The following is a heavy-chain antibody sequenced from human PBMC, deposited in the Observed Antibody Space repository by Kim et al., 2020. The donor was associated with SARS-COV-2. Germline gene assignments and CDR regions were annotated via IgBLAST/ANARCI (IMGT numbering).Heavy chain of an antibody. J-gene: IGHJ6*02. Sequence: VKGRFTISRDNSKNTLYLQMNSLRAEDTAVYYCARDHGSMIVVVSIMDVWGQGTTVTVSS. V-gene: IGHV3-30*07. CDR3: ARDHGSMIVVVSIMDV. D-gene: IGHD3-22*01.